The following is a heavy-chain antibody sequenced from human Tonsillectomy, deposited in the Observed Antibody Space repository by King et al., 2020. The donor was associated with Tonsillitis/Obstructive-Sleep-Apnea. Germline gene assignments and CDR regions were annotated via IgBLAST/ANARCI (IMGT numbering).Heavy chain of an antibody. CDR2: ISRSSSTI. D-gene: IGHD6-19*01. Sequence: QLVQSGGGLVQPGGSLRLSCAASGFTFSSYSMNWVRQAPGKGLEGVSYISRSSSTIYYADSVKGRFTISRDNAKNSLYLQMNSLRDEDMAVYYCARAGQWLAPGGGYYFDYWGQGTLVTVSS. CDR1: GFTFSSYS. V-gene: IGHV3-48*02. CDR3: ARAGQWLAPGGGYYFDY. J-gene: IGHJ4*02.